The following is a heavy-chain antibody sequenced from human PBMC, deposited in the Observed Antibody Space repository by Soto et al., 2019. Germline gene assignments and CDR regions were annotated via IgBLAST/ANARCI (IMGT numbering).Heavy chain of an antibody. CDR3: ARVRALAADGMDV. CDR1: GFTFSDYY. Sequence: QVQLVESGGGLVKPGGSPRLSCAASGFTFSDYYTIWIRQAPGKGLKWVSYISSSSSYTNYADSVKGRFTISRDNAKNSLYLQMNSLRADDTAVYYCARVRALAADGMDVWGQGTTVTVSS. V-gene: IGHV3-11*05. D-gene: IGHD6-19*01. J-gene: IGHJ6*02. CDR2: ISSSSSYT.